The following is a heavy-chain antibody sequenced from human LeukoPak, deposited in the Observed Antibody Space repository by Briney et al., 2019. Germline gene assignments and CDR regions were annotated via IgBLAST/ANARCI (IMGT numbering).Heavy chain of an antibody. CDR2: INHIGSS. D-gene: IGHD3-10*01. Sequence: SETLSLTCTVSGGSISRSSYYWGWIRQPPGKGLEWIGEINHIGSSKYIPSLKSRVTISVDTSKNQFSVKLSSVTAADTAVYYCARERWTDYYASGRPFDFWGQGTLVTVSS. J-gene: IGHJ4*02. CDR3: ARERWTDYYASGRPFDF. V-gene: IGHV4-39*07. CDR1: GGSISRSSYY.